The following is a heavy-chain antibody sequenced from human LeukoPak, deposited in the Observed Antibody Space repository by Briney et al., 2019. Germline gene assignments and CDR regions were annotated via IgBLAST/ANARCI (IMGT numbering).Heavy chain of an antibody. CDR1: GFTFNDYA. D-gene: IGHD2-21*01. CDR3: ARDFFPVVDSTWYEIGY. Sequence: GGSLRLSCAASGFTFNDYAMYWVRQAPGKGLEWVTLISYDGYDRSYADSVRGRFTISRDNSRNTLYLQMDSLTSEDTAVYYCARDFFPVVDSTWYEIGYWGQGTLVTVSS. V-gene: IGHV3-30-3*01. CDR2: ISYDGYDR. J-gene: IGHJ4*02.